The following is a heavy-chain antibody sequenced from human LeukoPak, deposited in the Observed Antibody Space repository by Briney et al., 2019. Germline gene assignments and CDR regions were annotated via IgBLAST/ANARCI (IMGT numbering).Heavy chain of an antibody. J-gene: IGHJ3*02. CDR1: GGSISSGGYS. D-gene: IGHD6-19*01. CDR3: ARQSREIAVAGLDAFDI. CDR2: IYHSGST. Sequence: SQTLSLTCAVSGGSISSGGYSWSWIRQPPGKGLEWIGYIYHSGSTYYNPSLKSRVTISVDRSKNQFSLKLSSVTAADTAVYYCARQSREIAVAGLDAFDIWGQGTMVTVSS. V-gene: IGHV4-30-2*01.